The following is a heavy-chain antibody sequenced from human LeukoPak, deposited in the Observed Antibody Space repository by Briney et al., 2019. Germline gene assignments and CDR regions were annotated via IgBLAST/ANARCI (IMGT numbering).Heavy chain of an antibody. J-gene: IGHJ5*02. V-gene: IGHV4-34*01. CDR2: INHSGST. D-gene: IGHD2-15*01. CDR3: ARGRRVVVVVAATKFNWFDP. CDR1: GFTFSDYA. Sequence: GSLRLSCAASGFTFSDYAMTWVRQPLGKGLECIGEINHSGSTTYNPSLKSRVTISVDTSKNQFSLKLSSVTAADTAVYYCARGRRVVVVVAATKFNWFDPWGQGTLVTVSS.